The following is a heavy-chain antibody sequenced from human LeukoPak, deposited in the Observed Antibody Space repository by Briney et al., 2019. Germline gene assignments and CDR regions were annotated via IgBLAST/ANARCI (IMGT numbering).Heavy chain of an antibody. Sequence: SETLSLTCTVSGGSISSYYWSRIRQPPGKGLEWIGYIYYSGSTNYNPSLKSRVTISVDTSKNQFSLKLSSVTAADTAVYYCARDSDSSGYYLDYWGQGTLVTVSS. CDR2: IYYSGST. CDR3: ARDSDSSGYYLDY. CDR1: GGSISSYY. D-gene: IGHD3-22*01. J-gene: IGHJ4*02. V-gene: IGHV4-59*01.